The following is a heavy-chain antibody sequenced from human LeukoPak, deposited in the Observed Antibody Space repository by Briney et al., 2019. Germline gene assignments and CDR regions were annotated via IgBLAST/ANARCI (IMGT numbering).Heavy chain of an antibody. D-gene: IGHD5-18*01. Sequence: ASVKVSCKAYGYTFTGYDMHWVRQGPGQGLEWMGWINPNSGGTKYAQTFKGRVTMTRDTSISTAYMELSSLRSDDTAVYYCARDGDTYGYYYYGLDVWGQGTTVTVSS. CDR2: INPNSGGT. J-gene: IGHJ6*02. CDR3: ARDGDTYGYYYYGLDV. CDR1: GYTFTGYD. V-gene: IGHV1-2*02.